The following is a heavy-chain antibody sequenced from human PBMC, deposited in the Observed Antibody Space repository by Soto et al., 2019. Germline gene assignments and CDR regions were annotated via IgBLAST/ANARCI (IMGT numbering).Heavy chain of an antibody. CDR2: ISSSGSTI. CDR1: GFTFSDYY. CDR3: ARVRSYYYDSSGYGAFDI. D-gene: IGHD3-22*01. J-gene: IGHJ3*02. V-gene: IGHV3-11*01. Sequence: GGSLRLSCAASGFTFSDYYMSWIRQAPGKGLEWVSYISSSGSTIYYADSVKGRFTISRDNAKNSLYLQMNSLRAEDTAVYYCARVRSYYYDSSGYGAFDIWGQGTMVTVSS.